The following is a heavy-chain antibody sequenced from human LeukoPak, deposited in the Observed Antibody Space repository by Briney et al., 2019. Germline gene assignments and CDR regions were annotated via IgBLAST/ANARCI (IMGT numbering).Heavy chain of an antibody. V-gene: IGHV1-2*02. CDR3: ARDHGDAAFDI. D-gene: IGHD5-24*01. Sequence: GASVKVSCKPSGYTFTNYYIHWLRQAPGQGLEWMGWINSNRGGTNYAQKFQGRVTMTRDTSISTAYMELRSVRSDDTAVYYCARDHGDAAFDIWGPGTMVTVSS. CDR1: GYTFTNYY. CDR2: INSNRGGT. J-gene: IGHJ3*02.